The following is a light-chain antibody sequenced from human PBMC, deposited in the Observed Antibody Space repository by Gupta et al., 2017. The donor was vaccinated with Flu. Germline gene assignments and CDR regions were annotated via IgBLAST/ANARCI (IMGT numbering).Light chain of an antibody. CDR2: GTS. CDR1: ENVKRKD. J-gene: IGKJ2*01. Sequence: VTLFLSPGESCTPSCGAGENVKRKDLDWYQQKPGQAPRLLIYGTSNRANGIPDRFSGGGYGTEFTLTINRREPEESAVCYCHHEGNSPFTFGQGTXFEIK. V-gene: IGKV3-20*01. CDR3: HHEGNSPFT.